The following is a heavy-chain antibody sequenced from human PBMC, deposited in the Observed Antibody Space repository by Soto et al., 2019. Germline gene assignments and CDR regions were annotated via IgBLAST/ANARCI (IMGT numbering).Heavy chain of an antibody. Sequence: SETLSLTCTVSGDSVSSDNYYWTWIRQPPGKGLEWIGYIYSSGSTNYNPSLKSRVTISLDTSNNQFSLKLTSVTAADTAVYYCARDIRGYSRAFDYWGQGTLVTVSS. CDR2: IYSSGST. J-gene: IGHJ4*02. V-gene: IGHV4-61*01. CDR3: ARDIRGYSRAFDY. D-gene: IGHD5-18*01. CDR1: GDSVSSDNYY.